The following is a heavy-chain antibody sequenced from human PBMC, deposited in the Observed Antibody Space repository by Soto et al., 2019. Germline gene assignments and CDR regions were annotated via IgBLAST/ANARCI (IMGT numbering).Heavy chain of an antibody. CDR3: AAVEMATTDDSYDGMDV. CDR1: GGSISSGRSY. J-gene: IGHJ6*02. D-gene: IGHD5-12*01. CDR2: IYYSGST. V-gene: IGHV4-39*01. Sequence: PSETLCLTCTVSGGSISSGRSYWGWIRQPPGKGLEWIGSIYYSGSTYYNPSLKSRVTISVDTSKNQFSLKLSSVTAADTAVYYCAAVEMATTDDSYDGMDVWGQGTTVT.